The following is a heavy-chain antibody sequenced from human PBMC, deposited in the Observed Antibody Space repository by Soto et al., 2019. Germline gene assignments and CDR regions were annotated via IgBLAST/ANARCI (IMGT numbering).Heavy chain of an antibody. V-gene: IGHV4-61*01. Sequence: SETLSLTCTVSDGSVNSGPNYWTWIRQPPGKGLEWIGYMYNSESTNYNPSLRSRLTISIDTSKNQLSLELTSVTAADTAVYFCVRHYNRYLDVWGRGTMVTVSS. J-gene: IGHJ2*01. D-gene: IGHD3-9*01. CDR2: MYNSEST. CDR1: DGSVNSGPNY. CDR3: VRHYNRYLDV.